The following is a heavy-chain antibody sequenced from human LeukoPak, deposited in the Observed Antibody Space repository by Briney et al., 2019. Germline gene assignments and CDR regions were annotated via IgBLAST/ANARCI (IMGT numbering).Heavy chain of an antibody. V-gene: IGHV3-64*01. D-gene: IGHD6-19*01. CDR3: ARDYTSGWWYFDY. CDR2: ITSDGGST. Sequence: GGYLRLSCVASGFTFSSYTMHWVRQAPGKGLEYVSGITSDGGSTYANSVKGRFTISRDNSKKTVFLQMGSLRAEDMAVYYCARDYTSGWWYFDYWGLGTLVTVSS. CDR1: GFTFSSYT. J-gene: IGHJ4*02.